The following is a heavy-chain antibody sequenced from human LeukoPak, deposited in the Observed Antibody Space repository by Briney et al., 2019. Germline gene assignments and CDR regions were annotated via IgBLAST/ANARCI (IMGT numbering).Heavy chain of an antibody. CDR2: ISSSSSYI. J-gene: IGHJ6*03. D-gene: IGHD6-19*01. CDR1: GFTFSSYS. CDR3: ARDSDNSGWLDYYMDV. V-gene: IGHV3-21*01. Sequence: GGSLRLSCAASGFTFSSYSMNWVRQAPGKGLEWVSSISSSSSYIYYANSLKGRFTVSRDNAKNSLDLQMNSLRVEDTATYYCARDSDNSGWLDYYMDVWGQGTTVTIS.